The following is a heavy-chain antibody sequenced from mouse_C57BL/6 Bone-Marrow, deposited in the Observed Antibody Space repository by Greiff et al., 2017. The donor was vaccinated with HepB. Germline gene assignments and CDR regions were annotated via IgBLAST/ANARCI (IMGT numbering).Heavy chain of an antibody. J-gene: IGHJ1*03. D-gene: IGHD1-1*01. CDR3: TRELITTVVAHWYFDV. V-gene: IGHV5-9-1*02. CDR1: GFTFSSYA. CDR2: ISSGGDYS. Sequence: EVMLVESGEGLVKPGGSLKLSCAASGFTFSSYAMSWVRQTPEKRLEWVAYISSGGDYSYYADTVKGRFTISRDNARNTLYLQMSSLKSEDTAMYYCTRELITTVVAHWYFDVWGTGTTVTVSS.